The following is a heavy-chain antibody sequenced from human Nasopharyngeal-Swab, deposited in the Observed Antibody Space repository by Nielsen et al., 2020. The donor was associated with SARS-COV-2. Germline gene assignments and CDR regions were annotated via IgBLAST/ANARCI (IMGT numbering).Heavy chain of an antibody. CDR2: INPSGGST. V-gene: IGHV1-46*01. D-gene: IGHD5-18*01. Sequence: WVRQAPGQGLEWMGIINPSGGSTSYAQKFQGRVTMTRDTSTSTVYMELSSPRSEDTAVYYCARDLASVYSYVYYYYCMDVWGKGTTVTVSS. CDR3: ARDLASVYSYVYYYYCMDV. J-gene: IGHJ6*03.